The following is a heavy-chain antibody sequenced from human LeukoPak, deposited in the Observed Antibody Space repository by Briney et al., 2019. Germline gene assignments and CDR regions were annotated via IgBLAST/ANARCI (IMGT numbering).Heavy chain of an antibody. J-gene: IGHJ5*02. Sequence: GSLRLSCAASGYTFSSYSMNWVRQTPGKGLEWIGSVYNTGSTDYNPSLKRRFSISIDTSKNQFSLKVTSVTAADTAVYYCARHILEEHWFDPWGLGTLVIVSS. CDR3: ARHILEEHWFDP. V-gene: IGHV4-39*01. D-gene: IGHD1-1*01. CDR2: VYNTGST. CDR1: GYTFSSYSMN.